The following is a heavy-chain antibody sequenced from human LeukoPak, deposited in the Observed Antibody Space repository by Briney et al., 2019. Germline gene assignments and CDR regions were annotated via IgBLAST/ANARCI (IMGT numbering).Heavy chain of an antibody. V-gene: IGHV3-30-3*01. CDR1: GFTFSSYA. CDR2: ISYDGSNK. D-gene: IGHD3-16*01. J-gene: IGHJ6*02. CDR3: ATDPGTDLDYYYYGMDV. Sequence: GRSLRLSCAASGFTFSSYAMHWVRQAPGKGLDWVAVISYDGSNKYYADSVKGRFTISRDNSKNTLYLQMNSLRAEDTAVYYCATDPGTDLDYYYYGMDVWGQGTTVTVSS.